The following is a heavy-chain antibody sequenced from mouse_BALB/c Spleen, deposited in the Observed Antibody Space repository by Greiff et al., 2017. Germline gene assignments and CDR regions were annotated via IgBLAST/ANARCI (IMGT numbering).Heavy chain of an antibody. J-gene: IGHJ2*01. D-gene: IGHD1-2*01. V-gene: IGHV3-2*02. CDR2: ISYSGST. Sequence: VQLKESGPGLVKPSQSLSLTCTVTGYSITSDYAWNWIRQFPGNKLEWMGYISYSGSTSYNPSLKSRISITRDTSKNQFFLQLNSVTTEDTATYYCARMGPTAKDYFDYWGQGTTLTVSS. CDR1: GYSITSDYA. CDR3: ARMGPTAKDYFDY.